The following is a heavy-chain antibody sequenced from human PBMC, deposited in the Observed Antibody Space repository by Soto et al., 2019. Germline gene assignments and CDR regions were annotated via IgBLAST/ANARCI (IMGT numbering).Heavy chain of an antibody. J-gene: IGHJ3*02. V-gene: IGHV3-30-3*01. Sequence: LRLSCAASGFTFSSYAMHWVRQAPGKGLEWVAVISYDGSDKYYADSVKGRFTISRDNSKNTLYLQMNSLRAEDTAVYYCARYIVVVTATYAFDIWGQGTMVTVSS. D-gene: IGHD2-21*02. CDR3: ARYIVVVTATYAFDI. CDR2: ISYDGSDK. CDR1: GFTFSSYA.